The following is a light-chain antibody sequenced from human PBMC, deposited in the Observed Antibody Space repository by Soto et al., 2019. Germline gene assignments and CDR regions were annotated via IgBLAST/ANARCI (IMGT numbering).Light chain of an antibody. V-gene: IGKV3-20*01. J-gene: IGKJ4*01. CDR1: QNVHSNY. CDR3: QQYGSSPPVT. CDR2: GAS. Sequence: EILLTQSPDTLYLSPGETATLSCRASQNVHSNYLAWYQQKPGRAPRLLIHGASRRATGIPDRFSGSGSGTDFILTISRLEAEDFAVYYCQQYGSSPPVTFGGGTKGAVK.